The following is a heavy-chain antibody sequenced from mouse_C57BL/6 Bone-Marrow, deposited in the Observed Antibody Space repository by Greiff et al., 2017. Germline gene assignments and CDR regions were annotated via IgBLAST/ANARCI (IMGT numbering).Heavy chain of an antibody. D-gene: IGHD2-5*01. V-gene: IGHV1-63*01. J-gene: IGHJ4*01. CDR1: GYTFTNYW. CDR2: IYPGGGYT. CDR3: ATYYSNYALSMDY. Sequence: QVQLQQPGAELVRPGTSVKMSCKASGYTFTNYWIGWAKQRPGHGLEWIGDIYPGGGYTNYNEKFKGKATLTADKSSSTAYMQFSSLTSEDSAIYYCATYYSNYALSMDYWGQGTSVTVSS.